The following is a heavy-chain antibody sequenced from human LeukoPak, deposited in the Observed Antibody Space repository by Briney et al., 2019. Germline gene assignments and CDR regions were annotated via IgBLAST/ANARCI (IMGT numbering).Heavy chain of an antibody. D-gene: IGHD6-13*01. Sequence: GGSLRLSCAASGFTFSSYSMNWVRQAPGKGLEWVSSITSSSSYIYYADSVKGRFTISRDNAKNSLYLQMNSLRAEDTAVYYCARTAYSSTWYSRYFDLWGRGTLVTVSS. V-gene: IGHV3-21*01. J-gene: IGHJ2*01. CDR3: ARTAYSSTWYSRYFDL. CDR1: GFTFSSYS. CDR2: ITSSSSYI.